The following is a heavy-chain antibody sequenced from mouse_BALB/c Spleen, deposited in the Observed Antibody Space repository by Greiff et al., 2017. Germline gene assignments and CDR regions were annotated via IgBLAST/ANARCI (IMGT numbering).Heavy chain of an antibody. CDR3: ARSGKLGPFAY. J-gene: IGHJ3*01. CDR1: GYSFTGYY. Sequence: VQLQQSGPELVKPGASVKISCKASGYSFTGYYMHWVKQSHVKSLEWIGRINPYNGATSYNQNFKDNASLTVDKSSSTAYMELHSLTSEDSAVYYCARSGKLGPFAYWGQGTLVTVSA. CDR2: INPYNGAT. D-gene: IGHD4-1*01. V-gene: IGHV1-31*01.